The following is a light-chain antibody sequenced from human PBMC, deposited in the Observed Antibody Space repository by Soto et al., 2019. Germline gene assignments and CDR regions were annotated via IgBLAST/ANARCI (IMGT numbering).Light chain of an antibody. J-gene: IGLJ1*01. CDR2: NSY. V-gene: IGLV1-44*01. Sequence: QSVLTQPPSASGTPGHRVTISCSGSSSNIGNNIVNWYQHLPGTAPKLLIYNSYQRPSGVPDRFSGSKSGTSASLAISGLQSEDETDYYCAAWYDSLSAYVFGTGTKDTVL. CDR3: AAWYDSLSAYV. CDR1: SSNIGNNI.